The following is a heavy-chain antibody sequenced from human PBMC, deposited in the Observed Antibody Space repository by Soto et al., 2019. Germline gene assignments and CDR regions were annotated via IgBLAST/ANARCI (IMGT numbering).Heavy chain of an antibody. Sequence: QAGGSLRLSCAASGFTVGSNYMSWVRQAPGKGLEWVSVIYSGGSTYYADSVKGRFTISRDNSKNTLYLQMNSLRAEDTAVYYCARVSKDAFDIWGQGTMVTVSS. V-gene: IGHV3-53*01. CDR2: IYSGGST. J-gene: IGHJ3*02. CDR1: GFTVGSNY. CDR3: ARVSKDAFDI.